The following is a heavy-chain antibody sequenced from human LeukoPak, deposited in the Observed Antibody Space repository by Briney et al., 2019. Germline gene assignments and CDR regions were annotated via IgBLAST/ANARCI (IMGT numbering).Heavy chain of an antibody. Sequence: SVKVSCKASGGTFSSYAISWVRQAPGQGLEWMGGIIPIFATTNYAQKFQGRVTITADESTSTAYMELSSLRSEDTAVYYCARQLERRYHYYMDVWGKGTTVTVSS. V-gene: IGHV1-69*13. CDR1: GGTFSSYA. J-gene: IGHJ6*03. CDR3: ARQLERRYHYYMDV. D-gene: IGHD1-1*01. CDR2: IIPIFATT.